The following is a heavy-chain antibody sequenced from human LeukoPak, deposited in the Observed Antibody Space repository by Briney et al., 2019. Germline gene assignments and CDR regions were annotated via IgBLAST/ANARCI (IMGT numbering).Heavy chain of an antibody. CDR1: GYSISSGYY. Sequence: NPSETLSLTCTVSGYSISSGYYWGWIRQPPGKGLEWIGSIYHSGSTYYNPSLKSRVTISVDTSKNQFSLKLSSVTAADTAVYYCARQRYYGDYGGFDYWGQGTLVTVSS. CDR3: ARQRYYGDYGGFDY. J-gene: IGHJ4*02. CDR2: IYHSGST. V-gene: IGHV4-38-2*02. D-gene: IGHD4-17*01.